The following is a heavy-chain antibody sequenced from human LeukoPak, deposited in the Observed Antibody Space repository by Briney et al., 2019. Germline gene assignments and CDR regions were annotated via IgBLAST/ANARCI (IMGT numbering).Heavy chain of an antibody. CDR1: GFTFSDYY. D-gene: IGHD3-22*01. CDR2: ISSSSSYT. Sequence: GGSLRLSCAASGFTFSDYYMSWIRQAPGKGLEWVSYISSSSSYTNYADSVKGRCTISRDNAKNSLYLQMNSLRADDTAVYYCARDGRLTMTLEDGMDVWGQGTTVTVSS. J-gene: IGHJ6*02. V-gene: IGHV3-11*05. CDR3: ARDGRLTMTLEDGMDV.